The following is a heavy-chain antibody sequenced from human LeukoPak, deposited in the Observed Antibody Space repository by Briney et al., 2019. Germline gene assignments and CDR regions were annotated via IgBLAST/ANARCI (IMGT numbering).Heavy chain of an antibody. J-gene: IGHJ4*02. CDR2: IIPMFGSI. Sequence: GASVKVSCKASGGTFSSYAINWVRQAPGQGLEWMGGIIPMFGSINYAQKWQGRLTITTDESTGTAYMELRSLRSEDTAVYYCARDFDPEGSGTHWGQGTLVTVSS. V-gene: IGHV1-69*05. CDR1: GGTFSSYA. CDR3: ARDFDPEGSGTH. D-gene: IGHD3-10*01.